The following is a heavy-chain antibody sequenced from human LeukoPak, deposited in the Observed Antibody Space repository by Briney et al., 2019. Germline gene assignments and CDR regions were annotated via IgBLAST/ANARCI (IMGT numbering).Heavy chain of an antibody. CDR2: IYYSRST. J-gene: IGHJ5*02. D-gene: IGHD1-26*01. Sequence: SETLTLTCPVSGCSISSCSDYWGRIRQAPGEGLDWIGSIYYSRSTYDNPAVTSLVTITVDTSKNQFSLKLSSVTAADTAVYYCASGGGCYYGGWFDPWGQGTLVTVSS. V-gene: IGHV4-39*01. CDR1: GCSISSCSDY. CDR3: ASGGGCYYGGWFDP.